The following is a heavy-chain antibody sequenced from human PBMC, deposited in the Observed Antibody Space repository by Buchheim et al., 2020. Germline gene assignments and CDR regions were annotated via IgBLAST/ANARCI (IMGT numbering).Heavy chain of an antibody. CDR3: ARGDDYGDSYFDY. J-gene: IGHJ4*02. Sequence: EVQLVESVGGLVQPGGSLRLSCAASGFTFSSYSMNWVRQAPGKGLEWVSFISSSSSTIYYADSVKGRFTISRDNAKNSLYLQMNSLRAEDTAVYYCARGDDYGDSYFDYWGQGTL. CDR2: ISSSSSTI. V-gene: IGHV3-48*01. D-gene: IGHD4-17*01. CDR1: GFTFSSYS.